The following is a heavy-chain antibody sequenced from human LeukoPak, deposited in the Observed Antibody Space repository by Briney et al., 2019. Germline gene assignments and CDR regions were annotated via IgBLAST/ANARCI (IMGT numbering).Heavy chain of an antibody. J-gene: IGHJ4*02. Sequence: GASVKVSCKASGSTFTSFYMHWVRQAPGQGLEWMGIINPSGGSTSYAQKFQGRVTMTRDTSTSTVYMELSSLRSEDTAVYYCAREMGGTVLTSSLDYWGQGTQVTVSS. CDR1: GSTFTSFY. V-gene: IGHV1-46*01. CDR2: INPSGGST. D-gene: IGHD4/OR15-4a*01. CDR3: AREMGGTVLTSSLDY.